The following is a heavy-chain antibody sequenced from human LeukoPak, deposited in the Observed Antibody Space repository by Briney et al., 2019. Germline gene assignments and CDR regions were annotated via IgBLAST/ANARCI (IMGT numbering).Heavy chain of an antibody. CDR1: GFTFSNYW. CDR2: IKSDGSST. CDR3: ARDGQHACGP. J-gene: IGHJ5*02. Sequence: GGSLRLSCEASGFTFSNYWMHWVRQVPGKGLVWVSRIKSDGSSTTYADSVKGRFTISRDNAKNTLYLQMNSLRAEDTAVYYCARDGQHACGPWGQGTLVTVSS. V-gene: IGHV3-74*01. D-gene: IGHD2-21*01.